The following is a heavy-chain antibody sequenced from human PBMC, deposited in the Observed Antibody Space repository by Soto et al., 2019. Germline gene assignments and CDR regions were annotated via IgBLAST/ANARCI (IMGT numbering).Heavy chain of an antibody. Sequence: QVQLQESGPGLVKPSETLSLTCTVSGGSIRDYYWSWIRQPPGKGLEWIGYICYTGTTTYNPSLKSRLTISEDTSKNQFSLKLRSVTSADTAVYYCARLGGYYQAFDNWGQGTLVTVSS. J-gene: IGHJ4*02. CDR1: GGSIRDYY. V-gene: IGHV4-59*08. D-gene: IGHD3-22*01. CDR2: ICYTGTT. CDR3: ARLGGYYQAFDN.